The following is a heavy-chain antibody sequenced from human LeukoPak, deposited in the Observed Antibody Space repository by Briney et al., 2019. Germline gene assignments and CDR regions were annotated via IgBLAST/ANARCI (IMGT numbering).Heavy chain of an antibody. CDR2: ISYDGSNK. V-gene: IGHV3-30*18. D-gene: IGHD5/OR15-5a*01. CDR3: AKDLSSGYYGMDV. J-gene: IGHJ6*02. CDR1: GFTFSSYG. Sequence: GGSLRLSCAASGFTFSSYGMHGVRQAPGKGLEGVAVISYDGSNKYYADSVKGRFTISRDNSKNTLYLQMNSLRAEDTAVYYCAKDLSSGYYGMDVWGQGTTVTVSS.